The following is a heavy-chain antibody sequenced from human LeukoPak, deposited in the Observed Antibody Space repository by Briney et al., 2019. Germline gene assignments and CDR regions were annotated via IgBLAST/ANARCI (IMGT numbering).Heavy chain of an antibody. CDR3: AKNRETDNVWTFDL. D-gene: IGHD3-16*01. V-gene: IGHV3-23*01. Sequence: AGSLRLSCVAAGFTFSRYTINWIRQAPGRGLEWVSAISGGDTRYHADSVWGRFTVTRDNAKNIVYLQMGNLRPEDTAIYFCAKNRETDNVWTFDLWGRGTMVTVSS. CDR2: ISGGDTR. CDR1: GFTFSRYT. J-gene: IGHJ3*01.